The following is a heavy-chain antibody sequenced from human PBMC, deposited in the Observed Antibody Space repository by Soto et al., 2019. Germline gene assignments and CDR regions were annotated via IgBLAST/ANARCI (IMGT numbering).Heavy chain of an antibody. CDR3: ARAPAGYCSGGSCHTY. V-gene: IGHV4-31*03. CDR2: IYYSGST. J-gene: IGHJ4*02. D-gene: IGHD2-15*01. Sequence: QVQLQESGPGLVKPSQTLSLTCTVSGGSISSGGYYWSWIRQHPGKGLEWIGYIYYSGSTYYNPSRKCRVTISVDTSKNHFSLKLSSVTAADTAVYYCARAPAGYCSGGSCHTYWGQGTLVTVSS. CDR1: GGSISSGGYY.